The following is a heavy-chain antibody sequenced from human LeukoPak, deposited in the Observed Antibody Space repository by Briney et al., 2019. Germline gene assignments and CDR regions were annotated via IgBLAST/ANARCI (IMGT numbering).Heavy chain of an antibody. V-gene: IGHV3-30*02. CDR2: IRYHGSDK. J-gene: IGHJ4*02. D-gene: IGHD2-2*01. Sequence: GGSLRLSCAASGFTFSGSGMHWVRQAPGKGLEWVAFIRYHGSDKYYADSGKGRFTISRDNSKNTLYLQMNSLRPEDTSVYFCARSPTSWYFDYWGQGTLVTVSS. CDR1: GFTFSGSG. CDR3: ARSPTSWYFDY.